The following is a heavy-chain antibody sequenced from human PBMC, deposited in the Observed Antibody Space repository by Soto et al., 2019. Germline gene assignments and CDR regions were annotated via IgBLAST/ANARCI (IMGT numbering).Heavy chain of an antibody. CDR3: ARGMESSCDY. CDR2: INHSGST. V-gene: IGHV4-34*01. Sequence: QVQLQQWGAGLLKPSETLSLTCAVYGGSFSGYYWSWIRQPPGKGLEWIGEINHSGSTNYNPSLKSRVTISVDTSKNQFSLKLSSVTAADTAVYYCARGMESSCDYWGQGTLVTVSS. J-gene: IGHJ4*02. CDR1: GGSFSGYY. D-gene: IGHD6-13*01.